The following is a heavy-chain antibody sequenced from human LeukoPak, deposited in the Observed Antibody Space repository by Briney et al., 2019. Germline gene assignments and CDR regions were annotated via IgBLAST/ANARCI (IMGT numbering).Heavy chain of an antibody. V-gene: IGHV4-34*01. CDR2: INHSGST. CDR1: GFTVSSNY. D-gene: IGHD2-15*01. Sequence: GSLRLSCAASGFTVSSNYVSWIRQPPGKGLEWIGEINHSGSTNYNPSLKSRVTISVDTSKNQFSLRLSSVTAADTAVYYCARATVVVVVNWFDPWGQGTLVTVSS. CDR3: ARATVVVVVNWFDP. J-gene: IGHJ5*02.